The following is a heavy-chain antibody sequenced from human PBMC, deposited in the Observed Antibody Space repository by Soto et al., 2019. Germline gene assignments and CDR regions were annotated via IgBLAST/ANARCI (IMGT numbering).Heavy chain of an antibody. Sequence: QVQLVQSGAEVKKPGASVKVSCKASGYTFTSYGISWVRQAPGQGLEWMGWINAYNGNTNYAQKLQGRVTMTTDTXXXXXXXXXXXXXXXXXXXXXXXXXXXAXTYFDYWGQGTLXT. CDR1: GYTFTSYG. J-gene: IGHJ4*02. CDR3: XXXXXAXTYFDY. V-gene: IGHV1-18*01. D-gene: IGHD6-19*01. CDR2: INAYNGNT.